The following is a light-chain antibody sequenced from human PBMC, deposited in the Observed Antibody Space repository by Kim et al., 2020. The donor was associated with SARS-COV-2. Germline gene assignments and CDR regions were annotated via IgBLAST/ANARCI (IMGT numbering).Light chain of an antibody. CDR1: TASIAGNY. V-gene: IGLV6-57*03. J-gene: IGLJ3*02. Sequence: GKTVPVACARSTASIAGNYVQWYQRRPGSAPTTVIYEDNQRPSGVPVRFSGSIDSSSNSASLTISGLKTEDEADYYCQSYDSSNRVFGGGTQLTVL. CDR2: EDN. CDR3: QSYDSSNRV.